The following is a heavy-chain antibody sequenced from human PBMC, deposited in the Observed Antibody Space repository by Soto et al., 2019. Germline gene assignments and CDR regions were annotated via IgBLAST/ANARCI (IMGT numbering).Heavy chain of an antibody. D-gene: IGHD6-13*01. CDR3: ARLAAGVDYGIDV. CDR2: TYYRSKWYN. J-gene: IGHJ6*04. CDR1: GDSVASNRAA. Sequence: SQTLSLTGAISGDSVASNRAAWNWIRQSPSRGLEWLGRTYYRSKWYNDYAVSVKSRITINPDTSRNQFSLQLNSVTPEDTAVYYCARLAAGVDYGIDVGGSGTTVTVSS. V-gene: IGHV6-1*01.